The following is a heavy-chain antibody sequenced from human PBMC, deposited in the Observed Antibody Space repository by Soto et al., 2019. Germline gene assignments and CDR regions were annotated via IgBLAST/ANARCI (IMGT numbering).Heavy chain of an antibody. J-gene: IGHJ4*02. V-gene: IGHV2-5*02. CDR1: GFSLSTGGVG. D-gene: IGHD4-17*01. Sequence: SGPTLVNPTQTLTLTCTLSGFSLSTGGVGVGWNRQSPGKALEWLAVIYWDDVKHYSPSLERRLTITKDTSESEVVLTMTNMDPVDTATYYCARKGSGDYALDYWGQGILVTVSS. CDR3: ARKGSGDYALDY. CDR2: IYWDDVK.